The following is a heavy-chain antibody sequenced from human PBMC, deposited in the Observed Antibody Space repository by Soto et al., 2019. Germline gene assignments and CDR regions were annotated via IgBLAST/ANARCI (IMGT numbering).Heavy chain of an antibody. D-gene: IGHD5-12*01. CDR2: ISAYNGNT. CDR3: SRDRSSDIVATIPHFDS. Sequence: GASVKVSCKACGDTLTTCYRHWVRQAPGQGLEWMGWISAYNGNTNYAQKLQGRVTMTTDTSTSTAYMELRSLRSDDTAVYYFSRDRSSDIVATIPHFDSWGQGTLVTVSS. V-gene: IGHV1-18*04. CDR1: GDTLTTCY. J-gene: IGHJ4*02.